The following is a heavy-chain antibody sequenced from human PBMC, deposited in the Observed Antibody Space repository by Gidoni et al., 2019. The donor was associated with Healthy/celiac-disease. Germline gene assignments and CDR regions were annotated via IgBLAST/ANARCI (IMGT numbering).Heavy chain of an antibody. CDR3: AVGATTYYFDY. J-gene: IGHJ4*02. V-gene: IGHV1-3*05. CDR1: GYTFTSYA. Sequence: QVQLVQSGAEEKKPGASVKVSCKASGYTFTSYAMHWVRHAPGQRLEWMGWIKAGNGNTKYSQKFQGRVTITRDTSASTAYMERSSLRSEDTAVYYCAVGATTYYFDYWGQGTLVTVSS. D-gene: IGHD1-26*01. CDR2: IKAGNGNT.